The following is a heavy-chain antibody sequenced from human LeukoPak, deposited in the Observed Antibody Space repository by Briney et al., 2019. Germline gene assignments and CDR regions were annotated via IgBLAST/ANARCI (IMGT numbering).Heavy chain of an antibody. Sequence: ASVKVSCKASGYTFTGYYMHWVRQAPGQGLEWMGWINPNSGGTNYAQKFQGRVTMTRDTSISTAYMELSRLRSDDTAVYYCARQLAYYYDSSGYSVWGQGTLVTVSS. CDR1: GYTFTGYY. CDR3: ARQLAYYYDSSGYSV. D-gene: IGHD3-22*01. V-gene: IGHV1-2*02. J-gene: IGHJ4*02. CDR2: INPNSGGT.